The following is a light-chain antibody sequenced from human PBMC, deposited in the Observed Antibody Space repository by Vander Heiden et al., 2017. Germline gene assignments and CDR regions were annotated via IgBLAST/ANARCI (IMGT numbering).Light chain of an antibody. CDR3: MQALETPFT. Sequence: DIVMTQSPLSLLVTPGEPAATSCRSSQSLLHSNGHNYLDWYLQKPGQSPQLLIYLGSNRASGVPDRFSGSGSGTDFTLKVSRVEAEDVGVYYCMQALETPFTFGPGTKVDIK. CDR1: QSLLHSNGHNY. V-gene: IGKV2-28*01. J-gene: IGKJ3*01. CDR2: LGS.